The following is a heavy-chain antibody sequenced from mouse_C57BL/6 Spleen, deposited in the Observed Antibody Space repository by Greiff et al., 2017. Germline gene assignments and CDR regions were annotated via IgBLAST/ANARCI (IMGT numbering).Heavy chain of an antibody. J-gene: IGHJ2*01. V-gene: IGHV1-39*01. D-gene: IGHD1-1*01. CDR2: INPNYGTT. CDR3: ARDLHYYGSSYSYYFDY. Sequence: EVQVVESGPELVKPGASVKISCKASGYSFTDYTMNWVKQSTGKSLEWIGGINPNYGTTSYNQKFKGKATLTVDPSSSTAYMQLNSLTSEDSAVDYCARDLHYYGSSYSYYFDYWGQGTTLTVSS. CDR1: GYSFTDYT.